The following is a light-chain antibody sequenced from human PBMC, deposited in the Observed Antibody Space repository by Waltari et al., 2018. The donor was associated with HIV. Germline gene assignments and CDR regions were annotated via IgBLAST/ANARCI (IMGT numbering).Light chain of an antibody. Sequence: QSVLPQPPSASGTPGQRVTISCSGSSSNIGSHTVHWYQQLPGTAPKLLLFSNNHRPSGAPDRFSGSKSGTSASLAISGLQSEDEADYYCAAWDGSLNGRVFGGGTKLTVL. CDR2: SNN. J-gene: IGLJ3*02. CDR3: AAWDGSLNGRV. CDR1: SSNIGSHT. V-gene: IGLV1-44*01.